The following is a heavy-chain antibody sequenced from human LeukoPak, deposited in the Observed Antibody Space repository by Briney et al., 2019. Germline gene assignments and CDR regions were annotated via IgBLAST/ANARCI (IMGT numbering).Heavy chain of an antibody. V-gene: IGHV4-34*01. CDR2: INHSGST. J-gene: IGHJ5*02. CDR3: ARVGDDYVWGSYRHFDP. Sequence: SETLSLTCAVYGGSFSGYYWSWIRQPPGKGLEWIGEINHSGSTNYNPSLKSRVTISVDTSKNQFPLKLSSVTAADTAVYYCARVGDDYVWGSYRHFDPWGQGTLVTVSS. CDR1: GGSFSGYY. D-gene: IGHD3-16*01.